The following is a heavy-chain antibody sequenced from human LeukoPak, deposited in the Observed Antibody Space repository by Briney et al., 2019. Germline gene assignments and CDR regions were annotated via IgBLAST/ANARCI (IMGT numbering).Heavy chain of an antibody. CDR2: INPKTGVT. Sequence: ASVKVSCKASGYTFTDYYLHWVRQAPGHGLEWMGWINPKTGVTKCAQNFQGRVTMTRDTSTSTAYMEVSRLRSDDTAVFYCARDLAMYSPDLDYWGQGTLVTVSS. J-gene: IGHJ4*02. CDR1: GYTFTDYY. D-gene: IGHD1-26*01. V-gene: IGHV1-2*02. CDR3: ARDLAMYSPDLDY.